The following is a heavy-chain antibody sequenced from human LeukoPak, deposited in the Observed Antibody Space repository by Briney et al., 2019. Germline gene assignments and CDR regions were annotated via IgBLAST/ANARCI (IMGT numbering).Heavy chain of an antibody. D-gene: IGHD4-23*01. CDR1: GFTLTTYA. CDR2: IKQDGSEK. V-gene: IGHV3-7*01. CDR3: ARETDYGGTIFDY. J-gene: IGHJ4*02. Sequence: GGSLRLSCAVSGFTLTTYAVSWVRQAPGKGLEWVANIKQDGSEKYYVDSVKGRFTISRDNAKNSLYLQMSSLRAEDTAVYYCARETDYGGTIFDYWGQGTLVTVSS.